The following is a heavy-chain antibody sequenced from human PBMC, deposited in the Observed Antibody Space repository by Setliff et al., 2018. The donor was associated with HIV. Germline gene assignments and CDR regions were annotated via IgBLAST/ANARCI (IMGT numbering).Heavy chain of an antibody. CDR3: ARGWFDS. CDR1: GFTFSSYS. Sequence: PGGSLRLSCAASGFTFSSYSMNWVRQAPGKGLEWVSYISRSSSTIYYADSVKGRFTISRDNAKNTLYLQMSSLRAEDTAVYYCARGWFDSWGQGTLVTVSS. V-gene: IGHV3-48*04. J-gene: IGHJ5*01. CDR2: ISRSSSTI.